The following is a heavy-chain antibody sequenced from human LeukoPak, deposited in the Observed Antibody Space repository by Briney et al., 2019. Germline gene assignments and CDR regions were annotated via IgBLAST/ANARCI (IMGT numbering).Heavy chain of an antibody. D-gene: IGHD3-10*01. CDR2: ISYDGSNK. CDR1: GFTFSSYG. V-gene: IGHV3-30*18. CDR3: AKDRRGSDY. J-gene: IGHJ4*02. Sequence: GGSLRLSCAASGFTFSSYGMHWVRQAPGKGLEWVAVISYDGSNKYYADSVKGRFTISGDNSKNTLYLQMNSLRAEDTAVYYCAKDRRGSDYWGQGTLVTVSS.